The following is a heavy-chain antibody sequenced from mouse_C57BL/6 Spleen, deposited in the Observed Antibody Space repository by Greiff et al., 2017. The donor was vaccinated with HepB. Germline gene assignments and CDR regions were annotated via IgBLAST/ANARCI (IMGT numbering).Heavy chain of an antibody. CDR1: GFTFSSYG. V-gene: IGHV5-6*01. Sequence: EVQLVESGGDLVKPGGSLKLSCAASGFTFSSYGMSWVRQTPDKRLEWVATISSGGSYTYYPDSVKGRFNISRDNAKNTLYLQMSSLKSEDTAMYYCARPLGTTVGYFDVWGTGTTVTVSS. D-gene: IGHD1-1*01. CDR2: ISSGGSYT. J-gene: IGHJ1*03. CDR3: ARPLGTTVGYFDV.